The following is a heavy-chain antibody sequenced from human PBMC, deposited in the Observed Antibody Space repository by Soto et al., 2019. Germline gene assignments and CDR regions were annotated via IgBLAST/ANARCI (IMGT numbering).Heavy chain of an antibody. V-gene: IGHV4-39*01. Sequence: PSETLSLTCTGSGGSISSGDYYWGWIRQPPGKGLEWIGSIYYSGSTYYNPSLKSRVTISVDTSKNQFSLKLSSVTAADTAVYYCARQSQGYNYGYVIEYFDYWVQGTLVTVSS. CDR3: ARQSQGYNYGYVIEYFDY. CDR1: GGSISSGDYY. D-gene: IGHD5-18*01. J-gene: IGHJ4*02. CDR2: IYYSGST.